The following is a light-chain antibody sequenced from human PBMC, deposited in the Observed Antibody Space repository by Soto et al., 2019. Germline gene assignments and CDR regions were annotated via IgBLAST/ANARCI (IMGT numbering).Light chain of an antibody. CDR1: SSNIGSNY. Sequence: QSVLTQPPSASGTPGQRVTISCSGSSSNIGSNYVYWYQQLPGTAPKLLIYSNNQRPSGVPDRFSGSKSGTSASLAISGLRSEDEADYYCSSYTSTRTYVFGTGTKVTVL. V-gene: IGLV1-47*02. J-gene: IGLJ1*01. CDR2: SNN. CDR3: SSYTSTRTYV.